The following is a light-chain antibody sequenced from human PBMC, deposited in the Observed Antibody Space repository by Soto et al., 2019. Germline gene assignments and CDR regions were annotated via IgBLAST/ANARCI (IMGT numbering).Light chain of an antibody. Sequence: QSVLTQPPSASGSPGQSVTISCTGTSSDVGGYNYVSWYQQRPGKAPKVIIYEVTERPSGVPDRFSGSKSGNTASLTVSGLQTEDEADDYCSSYEGTNNLVFGGGTKLTVL. J-gene: IGLJ2*01. V-gene: IGLV2-8*01. CDR1: SSDVGGYNY. CDR3: SSYEGTNNLV. CDR2: EVT.